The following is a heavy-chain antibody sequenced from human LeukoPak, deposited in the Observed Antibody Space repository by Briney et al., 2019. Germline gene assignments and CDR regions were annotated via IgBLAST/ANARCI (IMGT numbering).Heavy chain of an antibody. CDR2: ISYDGSNK. CDR1: GFTFSSYG. V-gene: IGHV3-30*03. D-gene: IGHD3-9*01. J-gene: IGHJ3*02. Sequence: GRSLRLSCAASGFTFSSYGMHWVRQAPGKGLEWVAVISYDGSNKYYADSVKGRFTISRDNSKNTLYLQMNSLRAEDTAVYYCATATYHDILTGYSGDAFDIWGQGTMVTVSS. CDR3: ATATYHDILTGYSGDAFDI.